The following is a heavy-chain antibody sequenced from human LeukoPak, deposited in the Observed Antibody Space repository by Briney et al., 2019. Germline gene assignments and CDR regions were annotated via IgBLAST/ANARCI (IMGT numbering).Heavy chain of an antibody. CDR1: GYTFTSYG. J-gene: IGHJ5*02. V-gene: IGHV1-8*02. CDR2: MNPNSGNT. CDR3: ARGSGSSWYDH. D-gene: IGHD6-13*01. Sequence: ASVKVSCKASGYTFTSYGISWVRQATGQGLEWMGWMNPNSGNTGYAQKFQGRVTMTRDTSTNTVYTELSSLRSDDTAVYYCARGSGSSWYDHWGQGTLVTVSS.